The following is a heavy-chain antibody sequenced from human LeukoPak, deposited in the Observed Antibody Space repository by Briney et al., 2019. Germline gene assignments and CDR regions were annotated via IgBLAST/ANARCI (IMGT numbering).Heavy chain of an antibody. CDR2: TYYRSKWYN. D-gene: IGHD5-24*01. J-gene: IGHJ3*01. Sequence: SQTLSLTCAISGDSVSGNSTAYNWIRQSPSRGPEWLGRTYYRSKWYNDYAVSVESRIIINPDTSMNQLSLQLKSVTPEDTAVYYCARGGQGDGYSADEAFDFWGQGTMVTVSS. CDR3: ARGGQGDGYSADEAFDF. CDR1: GDSVSGNSTA. V-gene: IGHV6-1*01.